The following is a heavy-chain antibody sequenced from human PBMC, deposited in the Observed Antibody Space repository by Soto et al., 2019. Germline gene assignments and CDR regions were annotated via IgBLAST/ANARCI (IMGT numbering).Heavy chain of an antibody. CDR1: GFTFSTYA. Sequence: EVQLLESGGGLVQPGGSLRLSCAASGFTFSTYAMSWVRQAPRKGLEWVSAISGNGGDYTYYADSVKGRFTISRDNSKNTLYPQMNSPGAEDTAVYYCVPLCRYCSTTTPSWGQGTLVTVSS. J-gene: IGHJ4*02. CDR3: VPLCRYCSTTTPS. V-gene: IGHV3-23*01. CDR2: ISGNGGDYT. D-gene: IGHD2-2*01.